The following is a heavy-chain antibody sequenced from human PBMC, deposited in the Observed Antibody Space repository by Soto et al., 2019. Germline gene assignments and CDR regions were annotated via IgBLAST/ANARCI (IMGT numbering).Heavy chain of an antibody. V-gene: IGHV3-66*01. CDR3: ARGRTYSDILTGYSPAYFDY. D-gene: IGHD3-9*01. CDR1: GITVRSHY. CDR2: IFSGGST. J-gene: IGHJ4*02. Sequence: GGDLRLSCPASGITVRSHYLPCVRQAPGKGLEWVSIIFSGGSTYYADSVKGRFTISRDNSKNTVYLQMNSLRAEDTAMYYCARGRTYSDILTGYSPAYFDYWGQGTLVTVSS.